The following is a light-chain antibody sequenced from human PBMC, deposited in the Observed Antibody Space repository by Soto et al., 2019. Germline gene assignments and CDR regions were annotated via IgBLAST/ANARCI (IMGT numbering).Light chain of an antibody. CDR1: QDIGND. CDR3: LQDYTYPWT. Sequence: IQMTQSPSSLSASVRDRVTITCRASQDIGNDLGWYQQKPGKAPTLLIYAASSLRSGVPSRFSGSGSGTHFTLTINSLQAEDSATYFCLQDYTYPWTFGQGTKVEIK. CDR2: AAS. J-gene: IGKJ1*01. V-gene: IGKV1-6*02.